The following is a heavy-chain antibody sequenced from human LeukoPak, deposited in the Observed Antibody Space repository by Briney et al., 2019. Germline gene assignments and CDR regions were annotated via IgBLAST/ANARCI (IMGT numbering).Heavy chain of an antibody. Sequence: GGSLRLSCVASGFTFKTFAMTWVRQAPGKGLEWVTFTSYDGSKKYYADSVKGRFTISRDNSENTLYLQMDSLRAEDTALYYCARGPTAGWSSADYWGQGTLVTVSS. CDR3: ARGPTAGWSSADY. D-gene: IGHD6-19*01. CDR1: GFTFKTFA. CDR2: TSYDGSKK. J-gene: IGHJ4*02. V-gene: IGHV3-30-3*01.